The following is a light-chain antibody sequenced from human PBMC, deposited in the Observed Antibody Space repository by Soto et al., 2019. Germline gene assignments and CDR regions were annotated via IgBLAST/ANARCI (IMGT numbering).Light chain of an antibody. V-gene: IGKV1-39*01. J-gene: IGKJ5*01. CDR3: QQSYSTPHT. CDR1: QRISIY. CDR2: AAS. Sequence: DIQMTQSPASLSASAGGRVTITCRASQRISIYLDWYQQKPGKAPKLLIYAASSLQGGVPSRFSGSGSGTDFTLTISSLQPEDFATYSCQQSYSTPHTFGQGTRLEIK.